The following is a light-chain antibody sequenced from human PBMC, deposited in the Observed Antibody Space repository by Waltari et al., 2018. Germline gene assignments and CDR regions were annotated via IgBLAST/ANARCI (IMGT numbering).Light chain of an antibody. CDR1: SSDVGGYDY. CDR2: EDI. J-gene: IGLJ2*01. CDR3: SSYTSSYNLV. Sequence: QSALTQPASVSGSPGQSITISCTGTSSDVGGYDYVSWYQQHPGKAPKLMIYEDINRPSGVSNRFSGSKSGNTASLTISGLQAEDEADYYCSSYTSSYNLVFGGGTKLTVL. V-gene: IGLV2-14*01.